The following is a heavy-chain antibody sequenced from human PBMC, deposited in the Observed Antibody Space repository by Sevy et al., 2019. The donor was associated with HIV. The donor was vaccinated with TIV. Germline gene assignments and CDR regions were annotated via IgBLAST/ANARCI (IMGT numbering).Heavy chain of an antibody. CDR3: ARGSSGWPYYYYYGMDV. D-gene: IGHD6-19*01. V-gene: IGHV1-18*01. CDR1: GYTFTSYG. J-gene: IGHJ6*02. Sequence: GASVKVSCKASGYTFTSYGISWVRQAPGQGLEWMGWISAYNGNTNYAQKLQGRVTMTTDTSTSTAYMELRSLRSDDTAVYYCARGSSGWPYYYYYGMDVWGQGTTVTVSS. CDR2: ISAYNGNT.